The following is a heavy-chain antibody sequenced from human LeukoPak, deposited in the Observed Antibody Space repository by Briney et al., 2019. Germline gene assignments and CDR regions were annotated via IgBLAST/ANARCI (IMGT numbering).Heavy chain of an antibody. CDR3: ARIVSSITAADSYDY. CDR1: GFTFSLYW. D-gene: IGHD6-13*01. J-gene: IGHJ4*02. Sequence: PGGSLRLSCTASGFTFSLYWMSWDRQAPGKGLEWVANIKEDGSEKYYVDSVKGRFTISRDNAKNSLYLQMNSLRAEDTAVYYCARIVSSITAADSYDYWGQGTLATVSS. CDR2: IKEDGSEK. V-gene: IGHV3-7*01.